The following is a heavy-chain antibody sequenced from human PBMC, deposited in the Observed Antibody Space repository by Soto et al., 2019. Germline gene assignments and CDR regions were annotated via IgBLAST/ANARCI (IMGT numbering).Heavy chain of an antibody. Sequence: QVQLQESGPGLVKPSETLSLTCTVSGDSISNFYWSWIRQPAGQGLESIGRVSASARTNYNPSLQSRVTMSLDTSKNQFSLRLTCVSAADTAVYFCVRGMGRYLDLWGRGTLVIVSS. D-gene: IGHD2-8*01. CDR3: VRGMGRYLDL. V-gene: IGHV4-4*07. CDR1: GDSISNFY. J-gene: IGHJ2*01. CDR2: VSASART.